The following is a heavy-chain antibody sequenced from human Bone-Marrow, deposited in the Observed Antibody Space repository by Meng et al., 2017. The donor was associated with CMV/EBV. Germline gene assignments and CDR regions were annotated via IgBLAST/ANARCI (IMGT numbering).Heavy chain of an antibody. Sequence: VELKEWGAGLLKPSGTLSLSCAVYGGSFSGYYWSWIRQPPGKGLEWIAEINHSGNTNYNPSLKSRVTISVDTSKNQFSLKLSSVTAADTAVYYCATVGLGMNWFDPWGQGTLVTVSS. CDR2: INHSGNT. J-gene: IGHJ5*02. CDR3: ATVGLGMNWFDP. V-gene: IGHV4-34*01. CDR1: GGSFSGYY.